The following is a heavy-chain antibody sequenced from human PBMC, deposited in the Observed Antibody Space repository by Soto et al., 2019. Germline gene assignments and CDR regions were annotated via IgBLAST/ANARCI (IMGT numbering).Heavy chain of an antibody. J-gene: IGHJ5*02. Sequence: QVQLVQSGAEVKKSGSSVKVSCRAPGGTFSNFAFSWVRQAPGQGLEWMGGIISFSGTTHYAQSFQDRLTITADESTSTVHMELRSLRSDDAAVYFCARSPQGGGYRGFDWNWFDPWGQGTLVTVSS. CDR1: GGTFSNFA. D-gene: IGHD5-12*01. CDR3: ARSPQGGGYRGFDWNWFDP. V-gene: IGHV1-69*01. CDR2: IISFSGTT.